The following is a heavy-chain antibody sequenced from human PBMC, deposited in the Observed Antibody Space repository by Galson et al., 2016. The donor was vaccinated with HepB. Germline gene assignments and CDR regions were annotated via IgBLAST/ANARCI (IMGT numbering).Heavy chain of an antibody. CDR2: IYSGGRT. CDR3: ARDYFGS. CDR1: GFTVSNNY. D-gene: IGHD3-10*01. V-gene: IGHV3-66*02. J-gene: IGHJ4*02. Sequence: SLRLSCAASGFTVSNNYMRWVRQPPGKGLEWVSLIYSGGRTSYADSVKGRFTISRDNSRNTLYLQMNSLRPEDTAVYYCARDYFGSWGQGTLVTVSS.